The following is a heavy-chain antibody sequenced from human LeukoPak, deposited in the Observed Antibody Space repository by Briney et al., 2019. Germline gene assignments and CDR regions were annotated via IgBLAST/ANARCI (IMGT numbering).Heavy chain of an antibody. Sequence: PGGSLRLSCAASGFTFSDYYMSWIRQAPGKGLEWVSYISSSGSTIYYADSVKGRFTISRDNAKSSLYLQMNSLRAEDTAVYYCAREGADGPFNWFDPWGHGTLVTVCS. V-gene: IGHV3-11*01. J-gene: IGHJ5*02. CDR1: GFTFSDYY. CDR2: ISSSGSTI. CDR3: AREGADGPFNWFDP. D-gene: IGHD3-16*01.